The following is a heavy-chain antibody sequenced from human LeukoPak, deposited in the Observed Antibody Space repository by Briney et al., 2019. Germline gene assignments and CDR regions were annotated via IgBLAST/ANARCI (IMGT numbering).Heavy chain of an antibody. Sequence: GGSLRLSCAASGFTFSSYSMNWVRQAPGKGLKWVSYISSSSSTIYYADSVKGRFTISRDNSKNTLHLQMNGLRAEDTAVYYCARDPLDISRWANAFDIWGQGTTVIVSS. V-gene: IGHV3-48*01. J-gene: IGHJ3*02. CDR2: ISSSSSTI. CDR1: GFTFSSYS. CDR3: ARDPLDISRWANAFDI. D-gene: IGHD5-12*01.